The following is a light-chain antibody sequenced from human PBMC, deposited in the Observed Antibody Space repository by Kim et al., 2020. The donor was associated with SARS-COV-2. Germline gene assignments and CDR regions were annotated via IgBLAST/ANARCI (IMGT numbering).Light chain of an antibody. CDR3: LQHNTSPIT. CDR2: GAS. CDR1: QDIRNE. J-gene: IGKJ5*01. Sequence: ASVRDRVTITCRASQDIRNELGWYQQHPGRAPKRLIYGASSLQSGVPSRFSGSGSGTEFTLTISSLQPEDFATYFCLQHNTSPITFGQGTRLEIK. V-gene: IGKV1-17*01.